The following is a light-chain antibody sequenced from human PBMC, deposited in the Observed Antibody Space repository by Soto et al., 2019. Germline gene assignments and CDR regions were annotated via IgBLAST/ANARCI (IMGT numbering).Light chain of an antibody. CDR3: SSYTSRSHVV. CDR1: SSDVGGYDY. CDR2: EVS. J-gene: IGLJ2*01. V-gene: IGLV2-14*01. Sequence: QSALTQPASVSGSPGQSITISCTGTSSDVGGYDYVSWYQQHLGKAPKLMIYEVSNRPSGVSNRFSGSKSGNTASLTISGLQAEDEADYYCSSYTSRSHVVFGGGTKLTVL.